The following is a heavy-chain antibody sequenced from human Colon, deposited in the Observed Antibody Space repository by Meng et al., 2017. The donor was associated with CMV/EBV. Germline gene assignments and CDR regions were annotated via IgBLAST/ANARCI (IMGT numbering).Heavy chain of an antibody. CDR2: IKQDGSEK. CDR3: AKVGIDYDVLTGYYYHYGLDV. J-gene: IGHJ6*02. D-gene: IGHD3-9*01. Sequence: GGSLRLSCAVSGFTFSSYWMSWVRQAPGKGLEWVANIKQDGSEKNYVDSVKGRFTISRDNAKNSLYLQMNSLRAEDTAVYYCAKVGIDYDVLTGYYYHYGLDVWGQGTTVIVSS. V-gene: IGHV3-7*01. CDR1: GFTFSSYW.